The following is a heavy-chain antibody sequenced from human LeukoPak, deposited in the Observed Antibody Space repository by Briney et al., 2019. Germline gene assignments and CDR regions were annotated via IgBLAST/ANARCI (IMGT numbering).Heavy chain of an antibody. CDR1: GFTFSSYS. Sequence: PGGYVRLSCAASGFTFSSYSMYWARQAPGKGLEWVSSIRSSGDYIYYADSVKGRFTISRDNAKNSLYLQMNSLRAEDTAVYYCASREGSAAGTGDYWGQGNLVSVSS. D-gene: IGHD6-13*01. J-gene: IGHJ4*02. CDR2: IRSSGDYI. V-gene: IGHV3-21*01. CDR3: ASREGSAAGTGDY.